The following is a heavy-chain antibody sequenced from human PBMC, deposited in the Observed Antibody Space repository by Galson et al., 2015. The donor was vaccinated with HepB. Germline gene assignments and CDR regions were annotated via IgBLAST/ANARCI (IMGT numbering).Heavy chain of an antibody. V-gene: IGHV3-53*01. J-gene: IGHJ6*03. CDR2: IYSGGST. D-gene: IGHD4-11*01. CDR3: ARLTTYYYYMDV. Sequence: SLRLSCAASGFTVSSNYMSWVRQAPGKGLEWVSVIYSGGSTYYADSVKGRFTISRDNSKNTLYLQMNSLRAEDTAVYYCARLTTYYYYMDVWGKGTTVTVSS. CDR1: GFTVSSNY.